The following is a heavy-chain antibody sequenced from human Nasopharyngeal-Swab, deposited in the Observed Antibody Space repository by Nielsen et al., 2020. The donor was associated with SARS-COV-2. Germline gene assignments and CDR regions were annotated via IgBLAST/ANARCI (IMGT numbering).Heavy chain of an antibody. Sequence: GGSLRLSCAASGFTFSDYYMSWIRQAPGKGLEWVSYISSSGSTIYYADSVKGRFTISRDNAKNSLYLQMNSLRAEDTALYYCAKMAEYCSSTSCSRYYYYGMDVWGQGTTVTVSS. V-gene: IGHV3-11*01. D-gene: IGHD2-2*01. CDR1: GFTFSDYY. J-gene: IGHJ6*02. CDR3: AKMAEYCSSTSCSRYYYYGMDV. CDR2: ISSSGSTI.